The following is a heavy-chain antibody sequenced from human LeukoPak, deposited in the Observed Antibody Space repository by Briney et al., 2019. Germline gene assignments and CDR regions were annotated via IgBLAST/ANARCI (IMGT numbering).Heavy chain of an antibody. CDR1: GGTFSSYA. Sequence: ASVKVSCKASGGTFSSYAISWVRQAPGQGLEWMGGIIPIFGTANYAQKSQGRVTITADKSTSTAYMELSSLRSEDTAVYYCAIYLMVRGVPTDFDYWGQGTLVTVSS. D-gene: IGHD3-10*01. CDR3: AIYLMVRGVPTDFDY. J-gene: IGHJ4*02. V-gene: IGHV1-69*06. CDR2: IIPIFGTA.